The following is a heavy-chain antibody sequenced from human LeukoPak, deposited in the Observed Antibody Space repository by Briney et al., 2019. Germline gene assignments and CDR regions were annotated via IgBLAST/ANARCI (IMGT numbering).Heavy chain of an antibody. CDR2: INTDGSST. D-gene: IGHD3-22*01. CDR1: GFTFNSYW. CDR3: VVWGEDSSGHRFDH. J-gene: IGHJ4*02. V-gene: IGHV3-74*01. Sequence: GGSLRLSCAASGFTFNSYWMHWVRQAPGKGLLWVSRINTDGSSTHYADSVKGRLTISRDNAKNMLYLQMNGLRAEDTAVYYCVVWGEDSSGHRFDHWGQGTLVTVSS.